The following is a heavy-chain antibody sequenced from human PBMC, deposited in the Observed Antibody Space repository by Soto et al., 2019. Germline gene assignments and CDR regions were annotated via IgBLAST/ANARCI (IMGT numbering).Heavy chain of an antibody. V-gene: IGHV4-39*01. CDR1: GGSISSISSY. CDR2: VYYSGST. D-gene: IGHD7-27*01. Sequence: PSETLSLTCTVSGGSISSISSYWGWIRQPPGKGLEWIGNVYYSGSTYSNPSLKSRLTISADTSKNQFSLKLSSVTAADTAVYYCVRGPSGDKVHYWSQGALVTVSS. J-gene: IGHJ4*02. CDR3: VRGPSGDKVHY.